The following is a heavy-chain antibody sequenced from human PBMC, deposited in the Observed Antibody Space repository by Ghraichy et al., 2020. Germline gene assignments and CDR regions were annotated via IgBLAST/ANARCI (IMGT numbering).Heavy chain of an antibody. CDR3: TMGLCINTDCHWDDALAF. V-gene: IGHV3-15*01. CDR2: VKSRTAGGTI. Sequence: GGSLRLSCAASGFTFNNAWMTWVRQAPGKGLEWVGRVKSRTAGGTIEYAAPVKDRFTISRDDSQDRAFLQMISLKTEDTAMYYCTMGLCINTDCHWDDALAFWGQGSIVTVSS. J-gene: IGHJ3*01. D-gene: IGHD2/OR15-2a*01. CDR1: GFTFNNAW.